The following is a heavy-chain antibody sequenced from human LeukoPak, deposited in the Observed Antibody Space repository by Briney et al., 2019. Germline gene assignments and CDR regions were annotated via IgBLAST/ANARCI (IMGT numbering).Heavy chain of an antibody. J-gene: IGHJ4*02. CDR2: IYSGGDT. CDR3: ARDPPAVAINTYG. D-gene: IGHD5-24*01. Sequence: GGSLRLSCAASGVTVSNNFMLWVRQAPGKGLERVSLIYSGGDTHYADSVKGRFTISRDNSKNTLYLQMNNLRAEDTAVYYCARDPPAVAINTYGWGQGTLVTVSS. V-gene: IGHV3-66*01. CDR1: GVTVSNNF.